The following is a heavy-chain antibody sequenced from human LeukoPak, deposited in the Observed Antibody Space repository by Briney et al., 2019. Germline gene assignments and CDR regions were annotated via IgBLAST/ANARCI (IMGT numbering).Heavy chain of an antibody. CDR2: IYTSGST. CDR1: GGSISSYY. Sequence: SETLSLTCTVSGGSISSYYWSWIRQPAGKGLEWIGRIYTSGSTNYNPSLKSRVTMSVDTSKNQFSLKLSSVTAADTAVYYRARDSHQSCSSTSCYFYYYYYGMDVWGQGTTVTVSS. CDR3: ARDSHQSCSSTSCYFYYYYYGMDV. V-gene: IGHV4-4*07. J-gene: IGHJ6*02. D-gene: IGHD2-2*01.